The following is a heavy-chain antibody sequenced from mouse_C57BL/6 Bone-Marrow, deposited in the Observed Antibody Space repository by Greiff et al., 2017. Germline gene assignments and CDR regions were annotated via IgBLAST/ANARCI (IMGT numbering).Heavy chain of an antibody. V-gene: IGHV1-63*01. CDR1: GYTFTNYW. Sequence: VQLQQSGAELVRPGTSVKMSCKASGYTFTNYWIGWAKQRPGHGLEWIGDIYPGGGYTNYNERFKGKATLTADKYSSTAYMQFSSLTSEDSAIYYCARNYYGSSYWYFDVWGTGTTVTVSS. D-gene: IGHD1-1*01. CDR3: ARNYYGSSYWYFDV. J-gene: IGHJ1*03. CDR2: IYPGGGYT.